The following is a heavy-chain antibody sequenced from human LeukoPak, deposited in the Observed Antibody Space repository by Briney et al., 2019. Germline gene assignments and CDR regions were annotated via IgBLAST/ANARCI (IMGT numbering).Heavy chain of an antibody. J-gene: IGHJ4*02. CDR2: IYYSGTT. Sequence: PSETLSLTCTVSGGSISSYSWSWIRQPPGKGLEWIGYIYYSGTTNYNPSLKSRVTISVDTSRNQFSLKLSSVTAADTAVYYCARTSQWELLDYWGQGTLVTVSS. CDR1: GGSISSYS. D-gene: IGHD1-26*01. V-gene: IGHV4-59*08. CDR3: ARTSQWELLDY.